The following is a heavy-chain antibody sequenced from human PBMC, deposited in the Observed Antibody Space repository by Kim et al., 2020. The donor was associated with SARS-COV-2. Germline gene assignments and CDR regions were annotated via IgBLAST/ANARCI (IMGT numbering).Heavy chain of an antibody. CDR1: GFTVSSNY. D-gene: IGHD6-13*01. J-gene: IGHJ4*02. CDR3: ARDKVGAAAGTGY. Sequence: GGSLRLSCAASGFTVSSNYMSWVRQAPGKGLEWVSLIYSGGSTYYADSVKGRFTISRDNSKNTLYLQMNSLRAEETAVYYCARDKVGAAAGTGYWGQGTLVTVSS. V-gene: IGHV3-66*01. CDR2: IYSGGST.